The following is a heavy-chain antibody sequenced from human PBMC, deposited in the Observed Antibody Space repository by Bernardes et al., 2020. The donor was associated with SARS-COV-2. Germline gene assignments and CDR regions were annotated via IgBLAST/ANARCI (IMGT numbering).Heavy chain of an antibody. V-gene: IGHV3-49*02. Sequence: AASVKGRFTISRDDSKSIAYLQMNSLKTEDTAVYYCTRGPDDCGGDCYPFDYWGQGTLVTVSS. D-gene: IGHD2-21*02. J-gene: IGHJ4*02. CDR3: TRGPDDCGGDCYPFDY.